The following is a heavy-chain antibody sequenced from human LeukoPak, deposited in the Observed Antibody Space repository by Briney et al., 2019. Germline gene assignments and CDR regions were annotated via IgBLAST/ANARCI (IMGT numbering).Heavy chain of an antibody. CDR2: INPSGGAT. J-gene: IGHJ6*03. V-gene: IGHV1-46*01. D-gene: IGHD6-13*01. CDR1: RYTFTSYY. CDR3: ARRSSEYSSSWYRVYYYYYYMDV. Sequence: AASVTVSCKASRYTFTSYYMHWGRQAPGQGLEWMGLINPSGGATRYAQKFQGRVTMIRDLSTSTDYMELSSLRSDDTAVYYCARRSSEYSSSWYRVYYYYYYMDVWGKGTTVTISS.